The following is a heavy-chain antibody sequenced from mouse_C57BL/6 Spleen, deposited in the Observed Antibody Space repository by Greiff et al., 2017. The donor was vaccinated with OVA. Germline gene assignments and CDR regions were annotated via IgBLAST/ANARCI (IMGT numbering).Heavy chain of an antibody. CDR2: INPSTGGT. J-gene: IGHJ1*03. Sequence: VQLKESGPELVKPGASVKISCKASGYSFTGYYMNWVKQSPEKSLEWIGEINPSTGGTTYNQKFKAKATLTADKSSSTAYMQLKSLTAEDSAVYYCARGDGYAWYFDVWGTGTTVTVSS. D-gene: IGHD2-2*01. CDR3: ARGDGYAWYFDV. V-gene: IGHV1-42*01. CDR1: GYSFTGYY.